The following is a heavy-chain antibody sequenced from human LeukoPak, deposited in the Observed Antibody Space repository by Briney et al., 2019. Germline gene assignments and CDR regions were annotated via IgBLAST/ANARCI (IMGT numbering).Heavy chain of an antibody. Sequence: SETLSLTCTVSGYTISSGYSWGWIRQPPGKGLEWIASIYFGGSTYYNPSLKSRVTISVDTSKNQFSLKLNSVTAADTAVYYCARGGYYGSGNDFRFDPWGQGTLVTVSS. J-gene: IGHJ5*02. D-gene: IGHD3-10*01. CDR1: GYTISSGYS. CDR2: IYFGGST. V-gene: IGHV4-38-2*02. CDR3: ARGGYYGSGNDFRFDP.